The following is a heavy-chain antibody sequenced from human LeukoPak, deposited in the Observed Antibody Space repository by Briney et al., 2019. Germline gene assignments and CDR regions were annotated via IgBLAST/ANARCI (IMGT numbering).Heavy chain of an antibody. Sequence: ASVKVSCKASGYTFTGYYMHWVRQAPGQGLEWMGWINPNSGGTNYAQKFQGRVTMTRDTSISTAYMELSRLRSDDTAVYYCARAYAPHSSSYNWFDPWGQGTLVTVSS. J-gene: IGHJ5*02. CDR2: INPNSGGT. CDR3: ARAYAPHSSSYNWFDP. D-gene: IGHD6-6*01. CDR1: GYTFTGYY. V-gene: IGHV1-2*02.